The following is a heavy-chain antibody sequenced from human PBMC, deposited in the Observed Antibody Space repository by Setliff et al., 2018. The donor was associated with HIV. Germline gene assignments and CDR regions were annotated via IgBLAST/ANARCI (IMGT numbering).Heavy chain of an antibody. CDR2: ITGSGAGT. D-gene: IGHD6-6*01. Sequence: GGSLRLSCAASGFTFSTYVMDWVRQAPGKGLEWVSTITGSGAGTYYPDSVKGRFTISRDNSKNSLYLQMNSLRAEDTAVYYCWGASIAARGWFDPWGQGTLVTVSS. CDR3: WGASIAARGWFDP. CDR1: GFTFSTYV. V-gene: IGHV3-23*01. J-gene: IGHJ5*02.